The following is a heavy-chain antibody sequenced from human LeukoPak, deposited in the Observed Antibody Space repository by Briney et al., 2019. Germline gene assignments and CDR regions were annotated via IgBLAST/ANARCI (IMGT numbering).Heavy chain of an antibody. CDR2: IYYSGST. CDR3: ASTERCSTTCPLDY. D-gene: IGHD2-2*01. J-gene: IGHJ4*02. CDR1: GGSISSYY. Sequence: SETLSLTCTVSGGSISSYYWHWIRQPPGKGLECIGYIYYSGSTNYNPSLKSRVTISLDTSMKKFSLKLNSVTAADTAVYYCASTERCSTTCPLDYWGQGTLVTVSS. V-gene: IGHV4-59*12.